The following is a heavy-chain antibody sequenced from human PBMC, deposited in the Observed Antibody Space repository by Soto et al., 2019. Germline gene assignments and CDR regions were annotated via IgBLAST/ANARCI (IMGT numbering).Heavy chain of an antibody. CDR2: VYYSGST. J-gene: IGHJ4*02. Sequence: PLETLSLTCTVSGGSISRSGYYWAWIRQPPGKGLEWIGSVYYSGSTYYNPSLKSRVTISIDTSENQFSLKLTSVTVADTAVYYCASPERSSGWWLDFDFWGQGTLVTVSS. CDR3: ASPERSSGWWLDFDF. CDR1: GGSISRSGYY. V-gene: IGHV4-39*01. D-gene: IGHD6-19*01.